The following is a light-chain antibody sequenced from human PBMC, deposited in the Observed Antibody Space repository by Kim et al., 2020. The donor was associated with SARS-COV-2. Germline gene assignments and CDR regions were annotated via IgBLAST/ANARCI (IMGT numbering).Light chain of an antibody. J-gene: IGKJ4*01. Sequence: EVVLTQSPGTLSLSPGERATLSCRASQSVSVYLAWYQQRSGQPPRLLIHDALNRATGIPARFSGRVSEADFTRTIDGLEPEDAGIYYCQQRSSWPLNFGGGTKVDIK. CDR3: QQRSSWPLN. V-gene: IGKV3-11*01. CDR2: DAL. CDR1: QSVSVY.